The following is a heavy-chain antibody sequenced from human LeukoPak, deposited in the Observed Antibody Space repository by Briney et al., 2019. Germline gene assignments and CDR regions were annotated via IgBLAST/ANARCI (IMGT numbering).Heavy chain of an antibody. J-gene: IGHJ4*02. V-gene: IGHV3-23*01. D-gene: IGHD4-17*01. Sequence: GGTLRLSCAASGFTFSSYGMSWVRQAPGKGLEWVSVISGSGGSTYYADSVKGRFTISKDNSKNTLYLQMNSLRVEDTAVYYCAKHRGNDYGDFADYWGQGTLVTVSS. CDR2: ISGSGGST. CDR1: GFTFSSYG. CDR3: AKHRGNDYGDFADY.